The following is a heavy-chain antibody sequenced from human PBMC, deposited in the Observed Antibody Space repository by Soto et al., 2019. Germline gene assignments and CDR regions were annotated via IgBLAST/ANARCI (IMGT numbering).Heavy chain of an antibody. J-gene: IGHJ2*01. Sequence: EVQLVESGGGVVQPGGSLRLSCAASGFTFSSYWMHWVRQAPGKGLVWVSRINSDGSSTSYADSVKGRFTISRDNAKNTLYLQMNRLRAEDTAVYYGARGGSLNWYFDLGGRGTLVTVSS. D-gene: IGHD1-26*01. V-gene: IGHV3-74*01. CDR2: INSDGSST. CDR1: GFTFSSYW. CDR3: ARGGSLNWYFDL.